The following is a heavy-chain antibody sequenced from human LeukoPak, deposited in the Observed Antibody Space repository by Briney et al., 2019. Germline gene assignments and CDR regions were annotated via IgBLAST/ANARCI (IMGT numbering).Heavy chain of an antibody. V-gene: IGHV3-23*01. Sequence: GGSLRLSCAASGFFFSNYDMNWVRQAPGKGLEWVSTMSGDATSTYYADSVKGRFTISRDNSKTTLFLQMNSLRAEDTAVYYCAKRTSGSSWYSSDSWGQGTLVTVSS. CDR2: MSGDATST. CDR3: AKRTSGSSWYSSDS. J-gene: IGHJ4*02. CDR1: GFFFSNYD. D-gene: IGHD6-13*01.